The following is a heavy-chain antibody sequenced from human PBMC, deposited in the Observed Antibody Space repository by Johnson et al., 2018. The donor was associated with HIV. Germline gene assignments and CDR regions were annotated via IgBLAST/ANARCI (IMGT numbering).Heavy chain of an antibody. V-gene: IGHV3-30*04. CDR3: AREVIAFDI. J-gene: IGHJ3*02. Sequence: QVQLVESGGGLVQPGGSLRLSCAASGFTFSSYALSWVRQAPGKGLEWVAVISFDGSNKYYADSVKGRFTISRDNSKTTLYLQMNSLRAEDTAVYYCAREVIAFDIWGQGTVVTVSS. D-gene: IGHD3-22*01. CDR2: ISFDGSNK. CDR1: GFTFSSYA.